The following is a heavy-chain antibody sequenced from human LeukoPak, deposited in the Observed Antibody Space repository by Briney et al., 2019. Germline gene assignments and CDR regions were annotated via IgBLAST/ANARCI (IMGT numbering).Heavy chain of an antibody. CDR3: ARGRDGYNYYFDY. V-gene: IGHV1-69*05. CDR2: IIPIFGTA. D-gene: IGHD5-24*01. Sequence: SVKVSCKASGGTFSSYANSWVRQAPGQGLEWMARIIPIFGTANYAQKFQGRVTITTDESTSTAYMELSSLRSEDTAVYYCARGRDGYNYYFDYWGQGTLVTVSS. J-gene: IGHJ4*02. CDR1: GGTFSSYA.